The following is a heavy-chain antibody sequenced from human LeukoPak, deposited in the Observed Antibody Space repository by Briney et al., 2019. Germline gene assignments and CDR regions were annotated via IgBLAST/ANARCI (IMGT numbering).Heavy chain of an antibody. CDR1: GYTFTSYD. Sequence: ASVKVSCKASGYTFTSYDINWVRQATGQGLEWMGWMNPNSGNTGYAQKFHGRLTMTRNTSISTVYMELNSLRSEDTAVYYCARQTCTSTSCFARWFDPWGQGTLVTVSS. D-gene: IGHD2-2*01. CDR3: ARQTCTSTSCFARWFDP. J-gene: IGHJ5*02. V-gene: IGHV1-8*01. CDR2: MNPNSGNT.